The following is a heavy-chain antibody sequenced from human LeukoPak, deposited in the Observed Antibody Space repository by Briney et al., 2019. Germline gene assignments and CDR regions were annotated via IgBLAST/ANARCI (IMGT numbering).Heavy chain of an antibody. V-gene: IGHV7-4-1*02. CDR1: GYTFDNYA. J-gene: IGHJ4*02. D-gene: IGHD4-17*01. CDR2: INTNTGNP. Sequence: ASVTVSCTTSGYTFDNYAINWVRQAPGQGLEWMGWINTNTGNPTNAQGFTGRFVFSLDTSVGTAYLQISSLKTEDTAVYYCARSNNDGDYLGVGFDYWGQGTLVTVSS. CDR3: ARSNNDGDYLGVGFDY.